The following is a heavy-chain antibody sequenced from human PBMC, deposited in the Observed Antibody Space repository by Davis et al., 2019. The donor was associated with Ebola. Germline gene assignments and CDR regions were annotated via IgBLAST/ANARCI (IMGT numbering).Heavy chain of an antibody. D-gene: IGHD3-16*01. Sequence: PGGSLRLSCAASGFTFSSYGMHWVRQAPGKGLPLVAVISYDGSNKYYADSVKGRFTISRDNSKNTLYLQMNSLRAEDTAVYYCAKDPNDEADYFDYWGQGTLVTVSS. CDR2: ISYDGSNK. CDR1: GFTFSSYG. V-gene: IGHV3-30*18. CDR3: AKDPNDEADYFDY. J-gene: IGHJ4*02.